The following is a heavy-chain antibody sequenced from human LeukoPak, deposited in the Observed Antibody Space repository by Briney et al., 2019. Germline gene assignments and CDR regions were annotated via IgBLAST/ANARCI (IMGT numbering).Heavy chain of an antibody. D-gene: IGHD6-19*01. CDR2: ISSSSSYI. CDR3: ARDGYSSGWYDSNFDY. CDR1: GFTFSSYS. J-gene: IGHJ4*02. Sequence: GGSLRLSCAASGFTFSSYSMNWVRQAPGKGLEWVSSISSSSSYIYYADSVKGRFTISRDNAKNSLYLQMNSLRAEDMAVYYCARDGYSSGWYDSNFDYWGQGTLVTVSS. V-gene: IGHV3-21*01.